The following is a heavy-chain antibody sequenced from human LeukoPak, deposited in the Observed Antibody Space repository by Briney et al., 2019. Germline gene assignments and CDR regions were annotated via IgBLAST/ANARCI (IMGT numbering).Heavy chain of an antibody. D-gene: IGHD6-13*01. CDR1: GYTFTGYY. CDR2: INPSSGGA. J-gene: IGHJ6*03. V-gene: IGHV1-2*02. Sequence: GASVKVSCKASGYTFTGYYLHWVRQAPGQGLEWMGWINPSSGGAKYAQNFQGRVIITTDTSISTAYMELSSLRSDDTAVYYCARSSPPTYYHFYYYMDVRGKGSTVTVSS. CDR3: ARSSPPTYYHFYYYMDV.